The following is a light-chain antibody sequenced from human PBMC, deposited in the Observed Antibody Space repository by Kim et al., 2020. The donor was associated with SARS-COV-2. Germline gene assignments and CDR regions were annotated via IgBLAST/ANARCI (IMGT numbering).Light chain of an antibody. CDR2: GKN. CDR3: NSRDSRGNHLV. V-gene: IGLV3-19*01. CDR1: SLRSYY. J-gene: IGLJ3*02. Sequence: SSELTQDPAVSVALGQTVRITCQGDSLRSYYASWYQQKPGQAPVLVIYGKNNRPSGIPDRFSGSSSGNTASLTITGAQAEDEAYYYCNSRDSRGNHLVFG.